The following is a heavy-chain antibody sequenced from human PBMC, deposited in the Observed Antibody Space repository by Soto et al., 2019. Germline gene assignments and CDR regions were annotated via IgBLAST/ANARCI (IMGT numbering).Heavy chain of an antibody. CDR1: GYTFTSYG. CDR3: ARGRYGDY. Sequence: QVHLVQSGAEVRKPGASVKVSCKGSGYTFTSYGIAWVRQAPGQGLEWMGWISAHNDNTNYAQKVQGRVTVTRDTSTSTAYMELRNLGSDDTAVYYCARGRYGDYWGQGALVTVSS. D-gene: IGHD1-1*01. V-gene: IGHV1-18*01. J-gene: IGHJ4*02. CDR2: ISAHNDNT.